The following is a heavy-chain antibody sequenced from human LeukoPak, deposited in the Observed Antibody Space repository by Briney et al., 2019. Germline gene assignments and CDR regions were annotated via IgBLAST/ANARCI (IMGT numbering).Heavy chain of an antibody. CDR2: INPGNGDT. Sequence: ASVKVSCKASGYTFTDYGMHWVRQAPGQRLGWLGWINPGNGDTKYSQNFQGRVTVTSDTSAATAYVELNSLTSEDTAVYYCARERWHCRVNCYSVYYYALDVWGQGTTVTVSS. CDR1: GYTFTDYG. D-gene: IGHD2-15*01. V-gene: IGHV1-3*01. J-gene: IGHJ6*02. CDR3: ARERWHCRVNCYSVYYYALDV.